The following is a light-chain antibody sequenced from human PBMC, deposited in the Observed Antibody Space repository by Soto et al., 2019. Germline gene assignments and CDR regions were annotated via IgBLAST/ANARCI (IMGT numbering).Light chain of an antibody. CDR3: TSYTTNTTYV. CDR2: DVS. CDR1: SSDVGSYNR. Sequence: QAVLSQPPSVTGSPRHAHTLFCTGTSSDVGSYNRVSWYQQPPGTAPKVMIYDVSNRPSGVPDRFSGSKSGNTASLTISGLQAGHESADYCTSYTTNTTYVFRNGTKVTGL. J-gene: IGLJ1*01. V-gene: IGLV2-18*02.